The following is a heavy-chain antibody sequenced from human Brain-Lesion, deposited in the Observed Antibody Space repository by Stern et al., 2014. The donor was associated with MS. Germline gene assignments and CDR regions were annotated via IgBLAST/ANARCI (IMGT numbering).Heavy chain of an antibody. CDR3: ARGPRRYYGSESPNTYYYGMDV. CDR1: GFIFSDYY. J-gene: IGHJ6*02. D-gene: IGHD3-10*01. Sequence: QVQLVESGGGLVKPGGSLRLSCAASGFIFSDYYMSWIRQAPGKGLEWVSYIGRSGDSIYYADSVKGGFTISRDNAKNSLYLQMNSLRAEDTAVYYCARGPRRYYGSESPNTYYYGMDVWGQGTTVTVSS. CDR2: IGRSGDSI. V-gene: IGHV3-11*01.